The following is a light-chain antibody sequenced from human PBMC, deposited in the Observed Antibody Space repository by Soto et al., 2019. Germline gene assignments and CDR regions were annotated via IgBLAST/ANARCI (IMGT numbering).Light chain of an antibody. V-gene: IGKV3-15*01. J-gene: IGKJ1*01. Sequence: EIVMTQSPATLSVSPGERATLSCRASQSVSRYLAWYQQKPGQAPRLLMYDASTRAAGIPVRFSGSGSETEFTLTISSLQSEDFGVYYCQQTKDWPATFGQGTKVDIK. CDR1: QSVSRY. CDR2: DAS. CDR3: QQTKDWPAT.